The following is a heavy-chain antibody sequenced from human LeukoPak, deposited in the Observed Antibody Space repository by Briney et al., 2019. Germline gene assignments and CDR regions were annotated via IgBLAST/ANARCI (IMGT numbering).Heavy chain of an antibody. Sequence: PGGSLRLSCAASGFTFSGYEMNCVRQAPGKGLEWVSYISSSGSIIYYAGSVKGRFTISRDNARNSLYLQMNSLRAEDTAVYYCARDDAGYSSGWYWVYWGQGTLVTVSS. D-gene: IGHD6-19*01. V-gene: IGHV3-48*03. CDR3: ARDDAGYSSGWYWVY. CDR1: GFTFSGYE. J-gene: IGHJ4*02. CDR2: ISSSGSII.